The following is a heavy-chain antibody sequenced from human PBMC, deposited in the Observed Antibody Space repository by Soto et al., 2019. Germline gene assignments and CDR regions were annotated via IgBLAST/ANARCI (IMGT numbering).Heavy chain of an antibody. V-gene: IGHV5-51*01. CDR3: ARHNGVAAASYGMDV. CDR1: GYSFTSYW. CDR2: IYPGDSDT. Sequence: GESLKISCKGSGYSFTSYWIGWVRQMPGKGLEWMGIIYPGDSDTRYSPSFQGQVTISAEKSISTAYLQWSSLKASDTAMYYCARHNGVAAASYGMDVWRQGIPATVSS. J-gene: IGHJ6*01. D-gene: IGHD6-13*01.